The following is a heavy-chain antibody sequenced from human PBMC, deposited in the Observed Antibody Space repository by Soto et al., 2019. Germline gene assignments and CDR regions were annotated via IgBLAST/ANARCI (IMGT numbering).Heavy chain of an antibody. Sequence: EVQLVESGGGLVKPGGSLRLSCAASGFTFSSYSMNWVRQAPGKGLEWVSSISSSSSYIYYADSVKGRFTISRDNAKNSLYLQMNSLRAEDTAVYYCARDGVAGGYDWVGDYWGQGTLVTVSS. V-gene: IGHV3-21*01. J-gene: IGHJ4*02. D-gene: IGHD5-12*01. CDR2: ISSSSSYI. CDR3: ARDGVAGGYDWVGDY. CDR1: GFTFSSYS.